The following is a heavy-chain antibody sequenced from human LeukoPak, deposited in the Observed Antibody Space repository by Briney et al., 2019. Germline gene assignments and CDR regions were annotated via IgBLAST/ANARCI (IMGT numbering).Heavy chain of an antibody. CDR2: ISPNSGDT. CDR1: GYTFTGYY. D-gene: IGHD1-26*01. J-gene: IGHJ4*02. Sequence: ASVKVSCKASGYTFTGYYIHWVRQAPGQGLEWMGWISPNSGDTNYAQKFQGRVTMTRDTSISTAYMELGRLRSDGTAVYYCARVWDLPFDYWGQGTLVTVSS. V-gene: IGHV1-2*02. CDR3: ARVWDLPFDY.